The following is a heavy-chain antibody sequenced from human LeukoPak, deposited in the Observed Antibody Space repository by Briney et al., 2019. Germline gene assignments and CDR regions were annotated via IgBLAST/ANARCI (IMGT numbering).Heavy chain of an antibody. V-gene: IGHV4-39*01. J-gene: IGHJ6*02. CDR3: AGALVGYDSSGYYFYYGMDV. Sequence: PSETLSLTCTVSGGSISSSSYSWGWIRQPPGKGLEWIGSIYYSGSTYYNPSLKSRVTISVDTSKNQFSLKLSSVTAADTAVYYCAGALVGYDSSGYYFYYGMDVWGQGTTVTVSS. CDR1: GGSISSSSYS. CDR2: IYYSGST. D-gene: IGHD3-22*01.